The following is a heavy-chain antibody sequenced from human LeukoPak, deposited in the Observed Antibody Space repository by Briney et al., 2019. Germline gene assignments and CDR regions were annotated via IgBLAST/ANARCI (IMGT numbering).Heavy chain of an antibody. CDR2: IYSSGST. CDR3: ARDLEVRGVIISNWFDP. J-gene: IGHJ5*02. CDR1: GGSISSVNYY. V-gene: IGHV4-61*02. D-gene: IGHD3-10*01. Sequence: PSETLSLTCTVSGGSISSVNYYWSWIRQPAGKGLEWIGRIYSSGSTNYNPSLKSRVTMSVDTSKNQFSLKLSSVTAADTAVYYCARDLEVRGVIISNWFDPWGQGTLVTVSS.